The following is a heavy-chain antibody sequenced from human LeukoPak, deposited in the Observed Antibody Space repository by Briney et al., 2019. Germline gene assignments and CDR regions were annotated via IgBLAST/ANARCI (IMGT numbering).Heavy chain of an antibody. CDR3: ARVVGLRFLEWPRPPEYYFDY. D-gene: IGHD3-3*01. V-gene: IGHV3-7*01. CDR1: GLTFSSYW. Sequence: PGGSLRLSCVASGLTFSSYWMSWVRQAPGKGLEWVANIKQDGGEKYYVDSVKGRFTISRDNAKSSLYLQMNSLRAEDTAVYYCARVVGLRFLEWPRPPEYYFDYWGQGTLVTVSS. J-gene: IGHJ4*02. CDR2: IKQDGGEK.